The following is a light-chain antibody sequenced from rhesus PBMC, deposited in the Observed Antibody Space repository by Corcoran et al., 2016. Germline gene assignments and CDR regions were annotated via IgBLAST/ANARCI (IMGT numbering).Light chain of an antibody. CDR3: SSYAYSGAGL. J-gene: IGLJ2*01. CDR1: SSDIGGYNR. Sequence: QAALTQSPSVSGSPGQSVTISCTGTSSDIGGYNRVSWYQQHPGKAPKVLIYEVSQRPSGVSDRFSGSKSGNTASLTISGLQAEDEADYYCSSYAYSGAGLFGGGTRLTVL. V-gene: IGLV2-13*02. CDR2: EVS.